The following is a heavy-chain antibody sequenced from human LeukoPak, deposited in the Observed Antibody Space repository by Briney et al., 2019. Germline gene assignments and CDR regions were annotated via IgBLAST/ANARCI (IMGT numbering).Heavy chain of an antibody. CDR3: ARSDFLSYSSVDY. J-gene: IGHJ4*02. V-gene: IGHV4-61*01. CDR1: GGSVSSGSYY. CDR2: IYYSGST. Sequence: SETLSLTCTVSGGSVSSGSYYWSWTRQPPGKGLEWIEYIYYSGSTNYNPSLKSRVTISVDTSKNQFSLKLSSVTAADTAVYYCARSDFLSYSSVDYWGQGTLVTVSS. D-gene: IGHD6-25*01.